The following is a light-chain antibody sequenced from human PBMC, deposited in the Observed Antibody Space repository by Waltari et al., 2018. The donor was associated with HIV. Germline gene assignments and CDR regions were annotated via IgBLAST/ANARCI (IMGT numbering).Light chain of an antibody. J-gene: IGLJ3*02. CDR2: EVN. Sequence: SALTQPAPVSGSPGQLITLPCPRNNISGVNFSFVLWYQQHPGKAPPLVIYEVNKRPSGISARFSASWSGNTASLTISGLQAEDEADYYCCSYAGNSTWVFGGGTKLTVL. CDR3: CSYAGNSTWV. CDR1: NISGVNFSF. V-gene: IGLV2-23*02.